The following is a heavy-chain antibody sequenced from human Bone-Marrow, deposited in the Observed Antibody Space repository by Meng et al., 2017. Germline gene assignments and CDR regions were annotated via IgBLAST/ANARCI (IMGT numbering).Heavy chain of an antibody. CDR3: ARHPLLGYCSGGSCYFY. CDR1: GGSISSSNW. J-gene: IGHJ4*02. D-gene: IGHD2-15*01. Sequence: QVQLQESGPGLVKPSGTLSLTCAVSGGSISSSNWWSWVRQPPGKGLEWIGEIYHSGSTNYNPSLKSRVTISVDTSKNQFSLKLSSVTAADTAVYYCARHPLLGYCSGGSCYFYWGQGTLVTVSS. V-gene: IGHV4-4*02. CDR2: IYHSGST.